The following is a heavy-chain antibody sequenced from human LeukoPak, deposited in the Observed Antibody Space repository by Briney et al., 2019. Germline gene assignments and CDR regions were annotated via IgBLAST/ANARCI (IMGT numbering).Heavy chain of an antibody. D-gene: IGHD3-22*01. CDR2: IYSGGST. CDR1: GFTFSSFH. Sequence: GGSLRLSCEASGFTFSSFHMSWVRQAPGKGLEWVSVIYSGGSTYYADSVKGRFTISRDNSKNTLYLQMNSLRAEDTAVYYCASVVSDSSDAFDIWGQGTMVTVSS. V-gene: IGHV3-53*01. J-gene: IGHJ3*02. CDR3: ASVVSDSSDAFDI.